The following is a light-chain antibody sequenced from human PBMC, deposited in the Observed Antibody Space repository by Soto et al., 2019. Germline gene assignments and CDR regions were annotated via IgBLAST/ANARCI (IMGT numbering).Light chain of an antibody. CDR2: AAS. Sequence: ILMTQSPSSLSASPGDRVTITCRASQGISSYLAWYQQKPGKAPKLLIYAASTLQSGVPSRFSGSGSGTDFTLTISCLQSEDFATYCCQQYYSYPITFGQGTRLKIK. CDR3: QQYYSYPIT. J-gene: IGKJ5*01. CDR1: QGISSY. V-gene: IGKV1-8*01.